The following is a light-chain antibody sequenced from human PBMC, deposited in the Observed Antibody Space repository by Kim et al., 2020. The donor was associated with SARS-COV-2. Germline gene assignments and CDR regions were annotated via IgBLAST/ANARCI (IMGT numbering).Light chain of an antibody. CDR1: SSNIGANT. Sequence: QSALTQPPSASGTPGQRVTISCSGSSSNIGANTVKWYQQYSGTAPKLLIYNNNQRPSGVPDRFSGSKSGTSASLAISGLQSEDEADYHCATWDDSLNGPVFGGGTQLTVL. J-gene: IGLJ3*02. CDR2: NNN. V-gene: IGLV1-44*01. CDR3: ATWDDSLNGPV.